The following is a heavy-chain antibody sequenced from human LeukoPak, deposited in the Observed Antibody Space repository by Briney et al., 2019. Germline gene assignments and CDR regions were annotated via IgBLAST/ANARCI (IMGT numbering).Heavy chain of an antibody. CDR3: TTDPGLTMIRGVIVY. J-gene: IGHJ4*02. Sequence: PGRSLRLSCAASGFTFTNAWMSWVRQAPGKGLEWVGRIKSKGDGETIDNAAPVKGRFPMSRDDSKATLYLQMNSLKAEDTAVYYCTTDPGLTMIRGVIVYWGQGALVTVSS. V-gene: IGHV3-15*01. CDR2: IKSKGDGETI. D-gene: IGHD3-10*01. CDR1: GFTFTNAW.